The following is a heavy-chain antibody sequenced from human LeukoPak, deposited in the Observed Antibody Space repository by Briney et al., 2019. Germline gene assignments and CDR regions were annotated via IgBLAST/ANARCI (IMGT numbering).Heavy chain of an antibody. CDR3: ARGENGSFDR. V-gene: IGHV3-11*01. Sequence: GGSLRLSCTGSGVTFEDYYLSWIRQAPGKGLEWISYVSSTGGDKFYADPVKGRFTISRDNARNSVYMEMNDLMAEDTAFYYCARGENGSFDRWGQGTLVIVSS. J-gene: IGHJ4*02. CDR2: VSSTGGDK. CDR1: GVTFEDYY. D-gene: IGHD3-10*01.